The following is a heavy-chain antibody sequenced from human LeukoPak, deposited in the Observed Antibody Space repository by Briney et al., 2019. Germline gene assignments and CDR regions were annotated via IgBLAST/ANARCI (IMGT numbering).Heavy chain of an antibody. CDR2: LHSGGGST. J-gene: IGHJ4*02. CDR1: GYTFTNYY. Sequence: ASVKVSCKASGYTFTNYYMHWVRQAPGQGLEWMGILHSGGGSTTYAQRFQGRLTMTRDTSTSTVYMELSSLRSEDTAVYYCARDGTHHSWDYWGQGTLVTVSS. CDR3: ARDGTHHSWDY. V-gene: IGHV1-46*01. D-gene: IGHD1-1*01.